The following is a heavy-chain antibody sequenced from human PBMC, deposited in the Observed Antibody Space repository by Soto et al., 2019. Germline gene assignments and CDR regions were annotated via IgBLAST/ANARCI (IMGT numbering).Heavy chain of an antibody. V-gene: IGHV1-2*04. CDR2: INPNSGGT. D-gene: IGHD6-13*01. CDR3: ARLAIYSSSWPRQGLMGFDP. CDR1: GYTFTGYY. J-gene: IGHJ5*02. Sequence: QVQLVQSGAEVKKPGASVQVYCKASGYTFTGYYMHWVRQAPGQGLEWMGWINPNSGGTNYAQKFQGWVTMTRDTSISTAYMELRRLRSDDTAVYYCARLAIYSSSWPRQGLMGFDPWGQGTLVTVSS.